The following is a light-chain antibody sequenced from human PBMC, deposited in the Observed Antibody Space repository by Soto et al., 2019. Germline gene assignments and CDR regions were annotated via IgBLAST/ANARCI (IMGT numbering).Light chain of an antibody. CDR3: QQYYKWPPT. Sequence: EIVMTQSPATLSVSPGERATLSCRASQSVSSNLAWYQQKPGQAPRLLIYGASTSATGIPARFSGSGSGTEFTLTISSLQSEDFAVYYCQQYYKWPPTFGQGTKV. V-gene: IGKV3-15*01. J-gene: IGKJ1*01. CDR1: QSVSSN. CDR2: GAS.